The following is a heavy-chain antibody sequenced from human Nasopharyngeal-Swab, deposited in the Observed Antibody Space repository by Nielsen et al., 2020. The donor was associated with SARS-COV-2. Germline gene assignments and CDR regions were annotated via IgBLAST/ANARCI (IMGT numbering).Heavy chain of an antibody. V-gene: IGHV3-7*01. CDR3: ARDSTPDLFGVSISDS. Sequence: GESLKISCAASGFTLSSYWMTWVRQAPGKGLEWVANINEDESEKNYVDSVKGRFTISRDNARNSLYLQMNSLRADDTAVYYCARDSTPDLFGVSISDSWGQGTLVTVSS. J-gene: IGHJ4*02. D-gene: IGHD3-3*01. CDR2: INEDESEK. CDR1: GFTLSSYW.